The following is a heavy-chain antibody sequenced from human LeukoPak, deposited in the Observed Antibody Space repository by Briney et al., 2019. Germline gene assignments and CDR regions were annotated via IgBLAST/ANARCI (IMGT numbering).Heavy chain of an antibody. CDR3: ARHGADAYYNYYMDV. Sequence: SETLSLTCIVSGGSITSSSYYWGWIRQPPGKGLEWIGSIYYSGSTYYNPSLKSRVTISIDTSKNQFPLKLSSLTAADTAVYYCARHGADAYYNYYMDVWGKGTTVTVSS. J-gene: IGHJ6*03. CDR2: IYYSGST. V-gene: IGHV4-39*01. D-gene: IGHD1-26*01. CDR1: GGSITSSSYY.